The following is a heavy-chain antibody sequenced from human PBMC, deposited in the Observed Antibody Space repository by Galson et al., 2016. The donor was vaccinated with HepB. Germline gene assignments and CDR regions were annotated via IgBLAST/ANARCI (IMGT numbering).Heavy chain of an antibody. Sequence: SLRLSCAASGFTFRSYGMHWVRQAPGKGLEWAAVIWYDGSNKYYADSVKGRFTISRDNSKSTLYLQMNSLRAEDTAVYYCAREQDEVVPEVVSGDYYYYGMDVWGQGTTVTVSS. J-gene: IGHJ6*02. D-gene: IGHD1-14*01. V-gene: IGHV3-33*01. CDR2: IWYDGSNK. CDR3: AREQDEVVPEVVSGDYYYYGMDV. CDR1: GFTFRSYG.